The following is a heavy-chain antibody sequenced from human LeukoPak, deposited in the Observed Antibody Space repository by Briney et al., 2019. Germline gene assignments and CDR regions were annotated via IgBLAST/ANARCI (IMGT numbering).Heavy chain of an antibody. Sequence: GGSLRLSCAASGFTFSSYGMIWVRQAPGKGLEWVSYISSGGTTRYYADSVKGRFTISRGNAQNSLSLQMSSLRAEDTAVYYCASVTSDYGDAFDIWGQGTMVTVSS. CDR1: GFTFSSYG. D-gene: IGHD4-17*01. V-gene: IGHV3-48*03. CDR3: ASVTSDYGDAFDI. J-gene: IGHJ3*02. CDR2: ISSGGTTR.